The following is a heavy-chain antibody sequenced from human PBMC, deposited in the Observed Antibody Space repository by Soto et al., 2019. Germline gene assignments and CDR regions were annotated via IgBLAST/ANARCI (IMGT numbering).Heavy chain of an antibody. Sequence: PSETLSLTCAVYGGSFSDYYWTWIRQPPGKGLEWIGVIHHSGSTNYNPSLKSRVTISLDTSKNQFSLKLSSVTAADAAVYYCASYGRGTYYYGYYFPHGGQETPVTVSS. J-gene: IGHJ1*01. CDR3: ASYGRGTYYYGYYFPH. D-gene: IGHD3-10*01. CDR1: GGSFSDYY. V-gene: IGHV4-34*01. CDR2: IHHSGST.